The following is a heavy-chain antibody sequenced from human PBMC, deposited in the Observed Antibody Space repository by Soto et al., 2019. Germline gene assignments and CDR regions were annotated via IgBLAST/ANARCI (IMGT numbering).Heavy chain of an antibody. Sequence: QVQLVPSGAEVKKTGASVEVSCKASGYTIISYGIAWVRPAPGQGLEWMGWVRHYNGKTNYAQTFQARATMTTDTSTSTAYMELRSSRSDDTAVYCCARAGFSTSWLGILATGAHDVEIDFWGQGTLVSVSS. J-gene: IGHJ4*02. CDR1: GYTIISYG. D-gene: IGHD6-13*01. CDR2: VRHYNGKT. CDR3: ARAGFSTSWLGILATGAHDVEIDF. V-gene: IGHV1-18*01.